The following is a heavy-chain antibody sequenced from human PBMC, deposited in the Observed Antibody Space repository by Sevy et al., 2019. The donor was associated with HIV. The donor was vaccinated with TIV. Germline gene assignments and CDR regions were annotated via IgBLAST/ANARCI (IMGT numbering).Heavy chain of an antibody. Sequence: QSQTLSLTCTVSGGSITSLYWNWIRQPPGKGLEWIANIYYNGHINYNPSLKSRVTLSLDTSKNQFSLGLSCVTAADTAMYYCAGGNAWGRGYSWDQGTLVTVSS. V-gene: IGHV4-59*08. J-gene: IGHJ4*02. D-gene: IGHD1-26*01. CDR2: IYYNGHI. CDR1: GGSITSLY. CDR3: AGGNAWGRGYS.